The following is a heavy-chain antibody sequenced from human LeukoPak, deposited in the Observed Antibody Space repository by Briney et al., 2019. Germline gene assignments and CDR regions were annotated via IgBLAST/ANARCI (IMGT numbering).Heavy chain of an antibody. J-gene: IGHJ4*02. CDR1: GYTFTGYY. V-gene: IGHV1-2*02. CDR3: ARGADTMIVVVKNGHLDY. Sequence: ASVKVSCKASGYTFTGYYMHWVRQAPGQGLEWMGWINPNSGGTNYAQKFQGRVTMTRDTSISTAYMELSRLRSDDTAVYYCARGADTMIVVVKNGHLDYWGQGTLVTVSS. CDR2: INPNSGGT. D-gene: IGHD3-22*01.